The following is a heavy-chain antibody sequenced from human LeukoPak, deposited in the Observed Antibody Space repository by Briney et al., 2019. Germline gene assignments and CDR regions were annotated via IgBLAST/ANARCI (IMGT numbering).Heavy chain of an antibody. CDR1: GFTFSSYE. Sequence: PGGSLRLSCAASGFTFSSYEMNWVRQAPGKGLEWISYISGSGSTIYYADSVKGRFTISRDNAKNSLYLQMNSLRAEDTAVYYCARGAEGSGSDYWGQGTLVTVSS. D-gene: IGHD2-15*01. J-gene: IGHJ4*02. CDR3: ARGAEGSGSDY. CDR2: ISGSGSTI. V-gene: IGHV3-48*03.